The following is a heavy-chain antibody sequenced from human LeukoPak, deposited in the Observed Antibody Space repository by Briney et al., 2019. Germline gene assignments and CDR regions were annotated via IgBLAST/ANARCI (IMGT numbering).Heavy chain of an antibody. V-gene: IGHV4-4*07. CDR2: IYTSGST. J-gene: IGHJ3*02. D-gene: IGHD1-26*01. CDR3: ARLDRGATISGAFDI. Sequence: SETLSLTCTVSGGSISSYYWSRIRQPAGKGLEWIGRIYTSGSTNYNPSLKSRVTISVDKSKNQFSLKLSSVTAADTAVYYCARLDRGATISGAFDIWGQGTMVTVSS. CDR1: GGSISSYY.